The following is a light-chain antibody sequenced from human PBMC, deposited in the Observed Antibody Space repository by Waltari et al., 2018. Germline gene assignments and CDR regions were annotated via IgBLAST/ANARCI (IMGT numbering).Light chain of an antibody. V-gene: IGLV2-14*01. CDR2: DVS. J-gene: IGLJ3*02. Sequence: QSALTHPASVPGSPGQSITISCTGTTSAVGGYNYVSWYQQHPGKAPKLMIYDVSNRPSGVSNRFSGSKSGNTASLTISGLQAEDEADYYCSSYTSSSTWVFGGGTKLTVL. CDR3: SSYTSSSTWV. CDR1: TSAVGGYNY.